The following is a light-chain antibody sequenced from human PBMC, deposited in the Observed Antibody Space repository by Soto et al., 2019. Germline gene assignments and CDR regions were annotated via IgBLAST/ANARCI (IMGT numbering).Light chain of an antibody. V-gene: IGLV2-23*02. J-gene: IGLJ1*01. CDR2: EVT. CDR1: SSDVGSYNL. CDR3: CSYAGFNTPYV. Sequence: LTQPASVSGSLGQSITISCTGTSSDVGSYNLVSWYQQHPGKAPKLIIYEVTKRPSGVFNRFSGSKSGNTASLIISGLQAEDEADYYCCSYAGFNTPYVFGTGTKVTVL.